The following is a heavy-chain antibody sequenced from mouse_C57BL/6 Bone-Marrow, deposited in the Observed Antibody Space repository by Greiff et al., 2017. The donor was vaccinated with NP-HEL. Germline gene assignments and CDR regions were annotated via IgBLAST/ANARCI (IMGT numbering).Heavy chain of an antibody. CDR3: ARQGPFDY. CDR1: GFNIKDYY. Sequence: VQLQQSGAELVKPGASVKLSCTASGFNIKDYYMHWVKQRTEQGLEWIGRIDPEDGDNKYAPKFQGKATITADTSSNTAYLQLRDLASEDTAVYYCARQGPFDYWGQGTLVTVSA. V-gene: IGHV14-2*01. CDR2: IDPEDGDN. D-gene: IGHD3-2*01. J-gene: IGHJ3*01.